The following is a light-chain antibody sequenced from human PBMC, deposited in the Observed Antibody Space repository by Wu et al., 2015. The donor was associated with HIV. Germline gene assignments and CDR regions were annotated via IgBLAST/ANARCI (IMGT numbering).Light chain of an antibody. Sequence: EIVMTQSPATLSVSPGERATLSCRASQSVRSNVAWYQQKAGQVPRLPMYEASTRATGIPARFSGSGSGTEFSLTITSLQSEDFAVYYCQQYNNWRWTFGQGTKVEIK. CDR2: EAS. J-gene: IGKJ1*01. CDR3: QQYNNWRWT. V-gene: IGKV3-15*01. CDR1: QSVRSN.